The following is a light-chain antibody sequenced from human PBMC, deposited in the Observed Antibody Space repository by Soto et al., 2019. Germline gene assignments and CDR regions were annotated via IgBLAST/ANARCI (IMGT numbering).Light chain of an antibody. CDR1: QSVLYSPNNKNY. CDR2: WAS. V-gene: IGKV4-1*01. Sequence: EIVMTQSPDSLAVSLGERATINCKSSQSVLYSPNNKNYLAWYQHKPGQPPKVLIYWASTRESGVPDRFSGSGSGTDFTLTTSSLQAEDVAVYYCQQYYSAPRTFGQGTKVEIK. CDR3: QQYYSAPRT. J-gene: IGKJ1*01.